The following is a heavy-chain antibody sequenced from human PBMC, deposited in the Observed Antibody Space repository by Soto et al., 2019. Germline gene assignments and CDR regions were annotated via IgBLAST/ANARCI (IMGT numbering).Heavy chain of an antibody. CDR2: IYSGGST. Sequence: GGSLRLSCAASGLTVSSNYMSWVRQAPGKGLEWVSVIYSGGSTYYADSVKGRFTISRHNSKNTLYLQMNSLRAEDTAVYYCARGGDTAMVYYYYGMDVWGQGTTVTVSS. V-gene: IGHV3-53*04. CDR1: GLTVSSNY. D-gene: IGHD5-18*01. J-gene: IGHJ6*02. CDR3: ARGGDTAMVYYYYGMDV.